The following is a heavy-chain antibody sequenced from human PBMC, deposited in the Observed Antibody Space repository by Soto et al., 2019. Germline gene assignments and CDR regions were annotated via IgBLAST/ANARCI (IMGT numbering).Heavy chain of an antibody. V-gene: IGHV3-23*01. D-gene: IGHD3-3*01. CDR2: ISGSGGST. CDR1: GFTFSSYA. Sequence: GGSLRLSCAASGFTFSSYAMSWVRQAPGKGLEWVSAISGSGGSTYYADSVKGRFTISRDNSKNTLYLQMNSLRAEDTAVYYCAKSSPNTFGVVIKPFDYWGQGTLVTVSS. J-gene: IGHJ4*02. CDR3: AKSSPNTFGVVIKPFDY.